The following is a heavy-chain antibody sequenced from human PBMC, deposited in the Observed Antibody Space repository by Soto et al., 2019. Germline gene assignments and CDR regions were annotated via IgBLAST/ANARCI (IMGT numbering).Heavy chain of an antibody. CDR3: AREVRVRGFAFDI. D-gene: IGHD3-3*01. J-gene: IGHJ3*02. Sequence: GGSLRLSCAVSGFTVSSNYMNWVRQAPGKGLEWVSFIYSGGNTYYADSVKGRFTISRDNSKNMLYLQMKSLRVEDTAVYYCAREVRVRGFAFDIWGQGTMVPSPQ. CDR1: GFTVSSNY. CDR2: IYSGGNT. V-gene: IGHV3-66*01.